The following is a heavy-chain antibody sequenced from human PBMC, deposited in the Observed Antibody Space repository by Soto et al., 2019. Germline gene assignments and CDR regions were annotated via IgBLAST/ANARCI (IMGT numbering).Heavy chain of an antibody. CDR3: ARLTVGGGFDY. V-gene: IGHV3-23*01. Sequence: VQLLESGGGLVQPGGSLRLSCAASGFTFSTYAMTWVRQAPGKGLEWVSVISGSGGKTYYADSVKGRFTIFRDNSKNTLFLQINTLRAEDTAIFYCARLTVGGGFDYWGQGILVTVSS. CDR1: GFTFSTYA. J-gene: IGHJ4*02. D-gene: IGHD2-15*01. CDR2: ISGSGGKT.